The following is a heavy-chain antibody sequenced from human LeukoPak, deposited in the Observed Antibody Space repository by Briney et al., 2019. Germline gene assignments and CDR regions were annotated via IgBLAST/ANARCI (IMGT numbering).Heavy chain of an antibody. CDR3: ARVRATFSPHFDN. D-gene: IGHD5-12*01. J-gene: IGHJ4*02. CDR2: INSDGSIT. V-gene: IGHV3-74*01. CDR1: GFTFSSYW. Sequence: QPGGSLRLSCAASGFTFSSYWMHWVRQAPGKGLMWVSRINSDGSITNYADSVKGRFTISRDNAKNTLYLQMKSLRAEDTAVYYCARVRATFSPHFDNWGQGTLVTVSS.